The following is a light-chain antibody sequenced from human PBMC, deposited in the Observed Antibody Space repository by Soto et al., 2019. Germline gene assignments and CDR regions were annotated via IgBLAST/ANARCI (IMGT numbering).Light chain of an antibody. V-gene: IGLV2-14*01. Sequence: QSVLTQPASVSWSPGQSITISCTGTSSDIGGFYYVSWYQHHPGKDPKIMIYQVSNRPSGVSNRFSGSKSGNTASLTISGLQDEDEADYFCSSYSSSSTFYVFGAGTKVTVL. CDR1: SSDIGGFYY. J-gene: IGLJ1*01. CDR2: QVS. CDR3: SSYSSSSTFYV.